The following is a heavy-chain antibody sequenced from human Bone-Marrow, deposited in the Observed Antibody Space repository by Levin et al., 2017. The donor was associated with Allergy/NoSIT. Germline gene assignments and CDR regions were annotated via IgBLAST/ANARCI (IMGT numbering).Heavy chain of an antibody. CDR3: ARDLEGDDISVDY. V-gene: IGHV3-7*01. Sequence: GESLKISCAASGFTFSSYWMSWVRQAPGKGLEWVANIKLDGSEKYYVDSVKGRFTISRDNAKNSLYLQMNSLRVEDTAVYYCARDLEGDDISVDYWGQGTLVTVSS. CDR2: IKLDGSEK. D-gene: IGHD1-1*01. J-gene: IGHJ4*02. CDR1: GFTFSSYW.